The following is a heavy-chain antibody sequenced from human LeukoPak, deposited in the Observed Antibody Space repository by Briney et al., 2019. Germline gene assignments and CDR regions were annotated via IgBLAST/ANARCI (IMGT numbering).Heavy chain of an antibody. V-gene: IGHV3-7*01. CDR2: IKQDGSEK. CDR1: GFTFSSYW. J-gene: IGHJ4*02. Sequence: TGGSLRLSCAASGFTFSSYWMRWVRQAPGKGLEWVANIKQDGSEKYYVDSVKGRFTISRDNAKNSLYLQMNSLRAEDTAVYYCARARGYYGSGTFDYWGQGTLVTVSS. D-gene: IGHD3-10*01. CDR3: ARARGYYGSGTFDY.